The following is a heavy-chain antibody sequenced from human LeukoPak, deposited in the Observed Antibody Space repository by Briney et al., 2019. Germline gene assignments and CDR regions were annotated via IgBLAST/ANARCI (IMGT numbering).Heavy chain of an antibody. CDR3: ARPSGSYYAWNAFDI. Sequence: PSETLSLTCAVYGGSFSGYYWSWIRQPPGKGLEWIGEINHSGSTNYNPSLKSRVTISVDTSKNQFSLKLSSVTAADTAVYYCARPSGSYYAWNAFDIWGQGTMVTVSS. V-gene: IGHV4-34*01. D-gene: IGHD1-26*01. J-gene: IGHJ3*02. CDR1: GGSFSGYY. CDR2: INHSGST.